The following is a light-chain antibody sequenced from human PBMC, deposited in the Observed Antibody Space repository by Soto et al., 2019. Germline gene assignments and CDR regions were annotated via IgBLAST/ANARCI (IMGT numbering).Light chain of an antibody. CDR3: SSYTGSTNDV. CDR2: QVT. J-gene: IGLJ1*01. V-gene: IGLV2-14*01. Sequence: QSVLTQPASVSGSPGQSITISCTGTSSDVGIYNYVSWYQQHPGKAPKLMIYQVTNRPSGVSNRFSGSKSGNTASLTISGLQAEDEADYYCSSYTGSTNDVFGTGTKGTVL. CDR1: SSDVGIYNY.